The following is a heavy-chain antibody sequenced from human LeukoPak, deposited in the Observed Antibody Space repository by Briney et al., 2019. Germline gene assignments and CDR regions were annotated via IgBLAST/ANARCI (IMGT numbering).Heavy chain of an antibody. CDR3: ARVYSSSSGKNAFDI. D-gene: IGHD6-6*01. V-gene: IGHV3-7*03. CDR1: GFTLSTYY. J-gene: IGHJ3*02. CDR2: INQDGSEK. Sequence: GGSLRLSCAASGFTLSTYYMSWVRQAPGKGLEWVANINQDGSEKYYEDSVRGRFTISSDNAKNLLYLQMNSLRAEDTAVYYCARVYSSSSGKNAFDIWGQGTRVTVSS.